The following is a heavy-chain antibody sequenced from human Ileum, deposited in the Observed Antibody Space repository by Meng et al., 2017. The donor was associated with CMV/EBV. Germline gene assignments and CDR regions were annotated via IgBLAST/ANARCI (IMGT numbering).Heavy chain of an antibody. J-gene: IGHJ4*02. V-gene: IGHV3-74*03. CDR3: VRGGLSAYDFDL. CDR2: INADGSTT. D-gene: IGHD5-12*01. CDR1: GFTFNSFW. Sequence: GESLKISCAASGFTFNSFWMHWVRQAPGKGLVWVARINADGSTTTDADFGKGRFTISRDNAKNTLYLAMSTLRAEDTAFYYCVRGGLSAYDFDLWGQGALVTVSS.